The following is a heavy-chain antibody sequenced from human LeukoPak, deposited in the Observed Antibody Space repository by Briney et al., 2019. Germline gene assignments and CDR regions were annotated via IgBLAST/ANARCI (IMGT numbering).Heavy chain of an antibody. J-gene: IGHJ5*02. CDR3: ARTATRGYSGYDLINWFDP. CDR1: GFTFSSYG. Sequence: GGSLRLSCAASGFTFSSYGMHWVRQAPGKGLEWVAFIRYDGSNKYYADSVKGRFTISRDNSNNTPYLQMNSLRAEDTAVYYCARTATRGYSGYDLINWFDPWGQGTLVTVSS. D-gene: IGHD5-12*01. V-gene: IGHV3-30*02. CDR2: IRYDGSNK.